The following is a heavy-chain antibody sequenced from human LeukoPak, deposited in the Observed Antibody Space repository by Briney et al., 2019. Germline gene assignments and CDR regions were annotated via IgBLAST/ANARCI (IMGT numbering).Heavy chain of an antibody. J-gene: IGHJ3*02. V-gene: IGHV3-30*18. Sequence: GRSLRLSCAASGFTFSSYGMHWVRQAPGKGLEWVAVISYDGSNKYYADSVKGRFTISRDNSKNTLYLQMNSLRAEDTAVYYCAKALAVAGTFDIWGQGTMVTVSS. CDR1: GFTFSSYG. CDR2: ISYDGSNK. CDR3: AKALAVAGTFDI. D-gene: IGHD6-19*01.